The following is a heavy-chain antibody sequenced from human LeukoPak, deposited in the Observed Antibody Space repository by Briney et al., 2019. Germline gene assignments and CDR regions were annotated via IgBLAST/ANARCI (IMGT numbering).Heavy chain of an antibody. CDR3: ARDSHMVRGGSIDAFGF. CDR1: GYTFNRYY. CDR2: TNPSGEGT. D-gene: IGHD3-10*01. V-gene: IGHV1-46*02. Sequence: GSVKVSCKASGYTFNRYYVHWVRHAPGQGREWMGITNPSGEGTRYTRKFQERISMTWDTSTSPVYMELSSLRSEDTAVYYSARDSHMVRGGSIDAFGFWGQGTTVTVSS. J-gene: IGHJ3*01.